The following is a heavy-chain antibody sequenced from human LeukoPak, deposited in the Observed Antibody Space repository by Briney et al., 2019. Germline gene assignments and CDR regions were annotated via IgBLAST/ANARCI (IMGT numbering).Heavy chain of an antibody. V-gene: IGHV3-23*01. CDR1: GFTFSSYA. CDR3: AKASTFSGSPVDY. CDR2: ISGSGGST. D-gene: IGHD1-26*01. J-gene: IGHJ4*02. Sequence: GGSLRLSCAASGFTFSSYAMSWVRQAPGKGLEWFSAISGSGGSTYHADSVKGRFTISRDNSKNTLSLQMNSLRADDTAVYYCAKASTFSGSPVDYWGQGTLVTVSS.